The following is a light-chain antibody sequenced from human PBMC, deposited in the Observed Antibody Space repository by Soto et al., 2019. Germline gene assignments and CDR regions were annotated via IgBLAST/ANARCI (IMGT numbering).Light chain of an antibody. V-gene: IGKV1-12*01. Sequence: DIQMTQSPSSVSASVGDRVTITCRASQGISSWVAWYQQNPGKAPKLLIYAASSLQSGVPSRFSGSGSRTDFTLTISSLQPEDFATYYCQQANSFPFTFGPGTKVDIK. CDR3: QQANSFPFT. J-gene: IGKJ3*01. CDR1: QGISSW. CDR2: AAS.